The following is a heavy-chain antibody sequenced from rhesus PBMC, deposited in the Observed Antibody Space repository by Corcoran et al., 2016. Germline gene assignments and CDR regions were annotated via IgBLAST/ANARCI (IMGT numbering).Heavy chain of an antibody. CDR1: GGSISCSNW. CDR2: IGGASGGT. V-gene: IGHV4-65*01. CDR3: AKQGYNQDF. J-gene: IGHJ4*01. Sequence: QVQLQESGPGLVKPSETLSLTCAVPGGSISCSNWWSWIRQPPGKGLEWIGEIGGASGGTYYNPSLKSRVPISTDTSKNLFSLRLSSVTAADTAVYYCAKQGYNQDFWGQGVLVTVSS. D-gene: IGHD5-42*01.